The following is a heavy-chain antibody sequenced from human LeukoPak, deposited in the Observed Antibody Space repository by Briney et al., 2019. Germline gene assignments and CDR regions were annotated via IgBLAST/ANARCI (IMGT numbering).Heavy chain of an antibody. CDR3: ARGVIPYSSFDY. CDR2: VIPIFGTA. Sequence: ASVKVSCKASGGTFISYAISWVRQAPGQGLEWMGGVIPIFGTANYAQKFQGRVTITADESTSTAYMELSSLRSEDTAVHYCARGVIPYSSFDYWGQGTLVTVSS. CDR1: GGTFISYA. J-gene: IGHJ4*02. D-gene: IGHD6-13*01. V-gene: IGHV1-69*13.